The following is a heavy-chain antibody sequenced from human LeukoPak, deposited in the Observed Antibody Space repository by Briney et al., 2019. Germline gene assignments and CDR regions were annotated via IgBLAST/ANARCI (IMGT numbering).Heavy chain of an antibody. D-gene: IGHD2-21*01. Sequence: GGSLRLSCAASGFTFNSYWIHWVRQAPGKGLVWVSRINTDGSRTNYADSVKGRFTISRDTYKKTLYLQMNSLSEEDTAVYYCATYSPGGMDVWGQGTTVTVSS. J-gene: IGHJ6*02. CDR2: INTDGSRT. CDR3: ATYSPGGMDV. CDR1: GFTFNSYW. V-gene: IGHV3-74*01.